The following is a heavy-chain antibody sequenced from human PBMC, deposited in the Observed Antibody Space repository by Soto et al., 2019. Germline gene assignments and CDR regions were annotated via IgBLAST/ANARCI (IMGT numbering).Heavy chain of an antibody. CDR3: ARAYSSSWHDPVYYYYYGMDV. D-gene: IGHD6-13*01. V-gene: IGHV3-33*01. Sequence: HPGGSLRLSCAASGFTFSSYGMHWVRQAPGKGLEWVAVIWYDGSNKYYADSVKGRFAISRDNSKNTLYLQMNSLRAEDTAVYYCARAYSSSWHDPVYYYYYGMDVWGQGTTVTVSS. J-gene: IGHJ6*02. CDR1: GFTFSSYG. CDR2: IWYDGSNK.